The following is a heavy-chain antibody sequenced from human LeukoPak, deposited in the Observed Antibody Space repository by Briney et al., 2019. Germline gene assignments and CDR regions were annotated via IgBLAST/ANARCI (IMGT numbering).Heavy chain of an antibody. V-gene: IGHV1-69*01. CDR2: IIPIFGTA. Sequence: SVKVSCKASGGTFSSYAISWVRQAPGQGLEWMGGIIPIFGTANYAQKFQGRVTITADESTSTAYMELSSLRSEDTAEYYCARVRFGCSSTSCYGDFDYWGQGTLVTVSS. CDR3: ARVRFGCSSTSCYGDFDY. D-gene: IGHD2-2*01. CDR1: GGTFSSYA. J-gene: IGHJ4*02.